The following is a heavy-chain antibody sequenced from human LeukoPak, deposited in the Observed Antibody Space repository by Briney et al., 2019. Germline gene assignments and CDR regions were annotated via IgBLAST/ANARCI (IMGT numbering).Heavy chain of an antibody. CDR3: ATSPGLGYSSSLTGVDY. Sequence: GGSLRLSCAASGFTFSSYAMHWVRQAPGKGLEWVANINQDVSQRYYVDSLKDRFTISRDNAKNSLYLQMNSLRAEDTAVYYCATSPGLGYSSSLTGVDYWGQGTLVTVSS. CDR2: INQDVSQR. D-gene: IGHD6-6*01. CDR1: GFTFSSYA. J-gene: IGHJ4*02. V-gene: IGHV3-7*01.